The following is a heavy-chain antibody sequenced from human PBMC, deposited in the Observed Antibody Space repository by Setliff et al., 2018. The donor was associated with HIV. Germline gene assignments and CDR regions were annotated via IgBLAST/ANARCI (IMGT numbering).Heavy chain of an antibody. D-gene: IGHD1-7*01. J-gene: IGHJ6*02. CDR2: IIPIFGSI. CDR3: ARVPNQELYFYGMDV. V-gene: IGHV1-69*05. Sequence: GASVKVSCKASGGTFSNYAISWVRQAPGQGLEWMGGIIPIFGSINYAQKFQGRVTITTDESTSTAYMELSSLRSEDTAVCYCARVPNQELYFYGMDVWGQGTTVTVSS. CDR1: GGTFSNYA.